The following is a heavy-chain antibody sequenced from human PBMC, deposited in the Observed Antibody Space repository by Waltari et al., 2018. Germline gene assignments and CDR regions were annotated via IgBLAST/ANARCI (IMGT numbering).Heavy chain of an antibody. V-gene: IGHV4-61*02. D-gene: IGHD2-21*01. CDR1: GGSISSGSYY. J-gene: IGHJ6*03. CDR2: IYTSGGT. CDR3: AGNYCGGDCSPGYYYYYYMDV. Sequence: QVQLQESGPGLVKPSQTLSLTCTVSGGSISSGSYYWSWIRQPAGKGLEWIGRIYTSGGTNYNPSPKSRVTISVDTSKNQFSLKLSSVTAADTAVYYCAGNYCGGDCSPGYYYYYYMDVWGKGTTVTVSS.